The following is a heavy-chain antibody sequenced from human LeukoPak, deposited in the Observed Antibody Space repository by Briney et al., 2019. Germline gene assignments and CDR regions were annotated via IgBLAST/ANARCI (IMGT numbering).Heavy chain of an antibody. V-gene: IGHV5-10-1*01. J-gene: IGHJ4*02. CDR3: ARHYYGSGSYPHFGY. CDR2: IDLSDSYT. D-gene: IGHD3-10*01. CDR1: GYSFDNYW. Sequence: GESLKISCKGSGYSFDNYWVTWLRQMPGKGLEWMGKIDLSDSYTNYSPSFQGHVTISADKSISTAYLQWSSLKASDSAMYYCARHYYGSGSYPHFGYWGQGTLVTVSS.